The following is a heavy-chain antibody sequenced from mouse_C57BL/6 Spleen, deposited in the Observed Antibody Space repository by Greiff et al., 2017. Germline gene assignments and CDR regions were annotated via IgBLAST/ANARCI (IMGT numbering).Heavy chain of an antibody. CDR3: ALYYGNYYAY. CDR1: GYAFSSSW. CDR2: FYPGDGDT. Sequence: QVQLQQSGPELLTPGASVKISCKASGYAFSSSWMNWVKQRPGKGLEWLGRFYPGDGDTNYNGKFKGKATLTAYKSSSTAYIQLSSLTSDDSAVYFCALYYGNYYAYWGQGTLVTVSA. J-gene: IGHJ3*01. V-gene: IGHV1-82*01. D-gene: IGHD2-1*01.